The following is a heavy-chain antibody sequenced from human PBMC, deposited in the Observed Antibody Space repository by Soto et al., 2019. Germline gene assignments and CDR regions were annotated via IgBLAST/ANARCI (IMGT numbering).Heavy chain of an antibody. D-gene: IGHD3-22*01. Sequence: PAETLSLTCTVSGYSISSGGYYWSWIRQHPGKGLEWIGYIYYSGSTYYNPSLKSRVTISVDTSKNQFSLKLSSVTAADTAVYYCARVRITMIAVDPWGQGTLVTV. CDR3: ARVRITMIAVDP. J-gene: IGHJ5*02. CDR2: IYYSGST. CDR1: GYSISSGGYY. V-gene: IGHV4-31*03.